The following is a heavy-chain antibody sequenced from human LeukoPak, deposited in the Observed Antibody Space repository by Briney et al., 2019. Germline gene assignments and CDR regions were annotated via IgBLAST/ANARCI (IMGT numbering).Heavy chain of an antibody. CDR1: GFTFSSYG. J-gene: IGHJ6*03. V-gene: IGHV3-23*01. D-gene: IGHD4-11*01. CDR2: ISGRRDST. CDR3: ARVAVPYSKSYYYMDV. Sequence: GSLRLSCAASGFTFSSYGMSWVRQAPGKGLEWVSTISGRRDSTSYADSVKGRFTISRDNSKNTLYLQMNSLRAEDTAVYYCARVAVPYSKSYYYMDVWGKGTTVAVSS.